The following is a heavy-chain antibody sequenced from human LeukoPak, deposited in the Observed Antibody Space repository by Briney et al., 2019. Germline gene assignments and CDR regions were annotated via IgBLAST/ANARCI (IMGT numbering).Heavy chain of an antibody. Sequence: SETLSLTCTVSGGSISSYNWSWIRQPPGKGLEWIGYIYYSGSTNCNPSLKSRVTISVDTSKNQFSLKLSSVTAADTAVYYCASLLGYYDSSGYYNYFDYWGQGTLVTVSS. V-gene: IGHV4-59*08. J-gene: IGHJ4*02. D-gene: IGHD3-22*01. CDR2: IYYSGST. CDR3: ASLLGYYDSSGYYNYFDY. CDR1: GGSISSYN.